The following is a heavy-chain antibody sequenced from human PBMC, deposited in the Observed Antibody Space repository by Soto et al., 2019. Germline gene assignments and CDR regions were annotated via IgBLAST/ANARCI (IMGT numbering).Heavy chain of an antibody. CDR2: IYRGSST. Sequence: AGGSLRLSCAASGFTVSTNDMSWVRQAPGKGLEWVSVIYRGSSTYHTASGKGRFTISRNNAKNTLYLQMTSLRTEDTAVYYCETGRYFYDASGPPPGDWGQGTLATVSS. V-gene: IGHV3-53*01. J-gene: IGHJ1*01. CDR1: GFTVSTND. D-gene: IGHD3-22*01. CDR3: ETGRYFYDASGPPPGD.